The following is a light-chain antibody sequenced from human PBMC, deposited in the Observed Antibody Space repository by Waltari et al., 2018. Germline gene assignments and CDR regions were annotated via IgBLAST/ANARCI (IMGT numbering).Light chain of an antibody. Sequence: QFVLTQSPSASASLGASVKLTCTLSRGHTNYAIAWHQPQPKKGPRFLMKPNSDGSHTKGDGIPDRFSGSRSGAERFLTISSLQSEDEGDYYCQTWDTDIHVVFGGGTKL. CDR2: PNSDGSH. J-gene: IGLJ2*01. CDR1: RGHTNYA. V-gene: IGLV4-69*01. CDR3: QTWDTDIHVV.